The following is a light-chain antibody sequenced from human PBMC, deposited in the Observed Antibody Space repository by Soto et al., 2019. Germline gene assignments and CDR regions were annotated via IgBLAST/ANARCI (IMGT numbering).Light chain of an antibody. CDR1: PSVSSY. V-gene: IGKV3-11*01. CDR2: DAS. Sequence: EIVLTQSPATLSLSPGERATLSCRASPSVSSYLAWYQQKPGQAPRLLIYDASNRATCIPARFSGIGSGTVFTLTISRLEPEDFAVYYCQQRSNWPWTFGQGTKVEIK. J-gene: IGKJ1*01. CDR3: QQRSNWPWT.